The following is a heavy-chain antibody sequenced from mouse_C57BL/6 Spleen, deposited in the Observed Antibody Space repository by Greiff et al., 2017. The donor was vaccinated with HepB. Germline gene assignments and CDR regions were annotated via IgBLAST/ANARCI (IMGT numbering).Heavy chain of an antibody. Sequence: QVQLKQPGAELVMPGASVKLSCKASGYTFTSYWMHWVKQRPGQGLEWIGEIDPSDSYTNYNQKFKGKSTLTVDKSSSTAYMQLSSLTSEDSAVYYCARSAFDYDVWGTGTTVTVSS. CDR3: ARSAFDYDV. V-gene: IGHV1-69*01. CDR1: GYTFTSYW. D-gene: IGHD2-4*01. CDR2: IDPSDSYT. J-gene: IGHJ1*03.